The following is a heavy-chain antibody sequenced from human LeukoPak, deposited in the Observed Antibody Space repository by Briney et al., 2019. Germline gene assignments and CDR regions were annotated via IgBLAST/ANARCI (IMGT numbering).Heavy chain of an antibody. V-gene: IGHV1-69*05. CDR3: ARYPSYSYVENDAFDI. D-gene: IGHD5-18*01. CDR1: GGTFSSYA. Sequence: GASVKVSCKASGGTFSSYAISWVRQAPGQGVGWMGGFIPIFSTANYAQKFQGRFTMTRNTSISTAYMELSSLRSEDTAVYYCARYPSYSYVENDAFDIWGQGTMVTVSS. J-gene: IGHJ3*02. CDR2: FIPIFSTA.